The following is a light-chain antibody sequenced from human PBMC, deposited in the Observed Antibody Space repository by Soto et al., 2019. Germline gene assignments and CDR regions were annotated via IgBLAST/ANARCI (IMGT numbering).Light chain of an antibody. CDR2: AAS. CDR3: QQSYSSPQMYT. V-gene: IGKV1-39*01. CDR1: QRISNS. J-gene: IGKJ2*01. Sequence: DIQMTQSPSSLSASVGDRVTITCRASQRISNSLNWYQQKPGKAPDLLIYAASNLQSGVPSRFSGSGSGTDFTLTIRSLQPEDFATYYCQQSYSSPQMYTFGQGTKLEIK.